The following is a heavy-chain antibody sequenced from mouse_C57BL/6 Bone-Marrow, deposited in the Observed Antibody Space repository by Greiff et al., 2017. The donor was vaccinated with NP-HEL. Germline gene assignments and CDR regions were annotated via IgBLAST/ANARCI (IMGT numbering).Heavy chain of an antibody. CDR3: ARSSITDYAMDY. CDR1: GYTFTDYN. CDR2: INPNNGGT. Sequence: EVQLQESGPELVKPGASVKIPCKASGYTFTDYNMDWVKQSHGKSLEWIGDINPNNGGTIYNQKFKGKATLTVDKSSSTAYMELRSLTSEDTAVYYCARSSITDYAMDYWGQGTSVTVSS. V-gene: IGHV1-18*01. J-gene: IGHJ4*01. D-gene: IGHD1-1*01.